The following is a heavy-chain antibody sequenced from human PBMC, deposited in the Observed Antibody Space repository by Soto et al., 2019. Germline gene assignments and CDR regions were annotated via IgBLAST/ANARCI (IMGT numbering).Heavy chain of an antibody. CDR1: GFTFSSYS. J-gene: IGHJ4*02. V-gene: IGHV3-48*01. CDR3: AKGSHDYGDYLFDY. D-gene: IGHD4-17*01. CDR2: ISSSSSTI. Sequence: GGSLRLSCAASGFTFSSYSKNWVRQAPGKGLEWVSYISSSSSTIYYADSVKGRFTISRDNSKNSLYLQMNSLRAEDTAVYYCAKGSHDYGDYLFDYWGQGTLVTVSS.